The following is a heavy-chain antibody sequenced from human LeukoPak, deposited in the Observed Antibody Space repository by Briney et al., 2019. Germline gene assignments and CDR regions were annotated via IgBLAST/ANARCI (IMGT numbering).Heavy chain of an antibody. J-gene: IGHJ6*03. D-gene: IGHD2-2*01. Sequence: GASVKVSCKASGYTFTGYYMHWVRQAPGQGLEWMGRIIPIFGTANYAQKFQGRVTITTDESTSTAYMELSSLRSEDTAVYYCATRGYCSSTSCPRTQYYYYYYMDVWGKGTTVTVSS. V-gene: IGHV1-69*05. CDR1: GYTFTGYY. CDR3: ATRGYCSSTSCPRTQYYYYYYMDV. CDR2: IIPIFGTA.